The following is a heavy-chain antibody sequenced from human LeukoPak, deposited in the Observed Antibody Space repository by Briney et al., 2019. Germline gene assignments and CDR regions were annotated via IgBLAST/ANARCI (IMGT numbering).Heavy chain of an antibody. D-gene: IGHD6-19*01. CDR2: MYHSGST. V-gene: IGHV4-38-2*01. CDR3: ARAVSIAVTSANFDY. Sequence: PSETLSLTCAVSGYSISSGYYWGWIRQPPGKGLEWIGSMYHSGSTYFNPSLKSRVTISVDTSKNQFSPKLSSVTAADTAVYYCARAVSIAVTSANFDYWGQGTLVTVSS. J-gene: IGHJ4*02. CDR1: GYSISSGYY.